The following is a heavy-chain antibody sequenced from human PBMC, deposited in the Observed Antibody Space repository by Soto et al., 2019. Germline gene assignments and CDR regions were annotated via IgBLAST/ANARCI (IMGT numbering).Heavy chain of an antibody. CDR3: AKDQGSSCYEIAY. CDR1: GGSISSYY. J-gene: IGHJ4*02. CDR2: IYYSGST. D-gene: IGHD6-13*01. V-gene: IGHV4-59*01. Sequence: ETLSLTCPVSGGSISSYYWSWIRQPPGKGLERNGYIYYSGSTNYNPSLKSRETISVDTSKNQFSLKLSSVTAEDSDVYYCAKDQGSSCYEIAYWDQGTLVTVSS.